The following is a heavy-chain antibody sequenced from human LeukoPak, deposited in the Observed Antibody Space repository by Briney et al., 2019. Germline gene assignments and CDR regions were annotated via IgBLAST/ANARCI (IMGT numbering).Heavy chain of an antibody. CDR1: GGSISSYY. V-gene: IGHV4-59*01. Sequence: SETLSLTCAVSGGSISSYYWSWIRQPPGQGLEWIGNVYFTGSTKNNPSLTSRVTISIDTSRNQFSLKLSSVTAADTAVYYCARGGSGSYSGNWFDPWGQGTLVTVSS. CDR2: VYFTGST. CDR3: ARGGSGSYSGNWFDP. J-gene: IGHJ5*02. D-gene: IGHD1-26*01.